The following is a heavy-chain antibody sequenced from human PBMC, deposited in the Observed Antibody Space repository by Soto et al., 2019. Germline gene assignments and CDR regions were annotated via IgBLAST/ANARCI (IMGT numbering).Heavy chain of an antibody. CDR3: ARPYCSSTSCRNWFDP. J-gene: IGHJ5*02. D-gene: IGHD2-2*01. CDR2: INPSGGST. Sequence: ASVKVSCKASGYTFTIYYMHWVRQAPGQGLEWMGIINPSGGSTSYAQKFQGRVTMTRDTSTSTVYMELSSLRSEDTAVYYCARPYCSSTSCRNWFDPWGQGTLVTVSS. CDR1: GYTFTIYY. V-gene: IGHV1-46*03.